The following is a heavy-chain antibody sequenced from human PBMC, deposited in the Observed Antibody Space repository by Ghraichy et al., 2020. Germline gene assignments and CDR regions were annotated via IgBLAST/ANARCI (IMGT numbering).Heavy chain of an antibody. CDR1: GGSISSYY. V-gene: IGHV4-59*01. J-gene: IGHJ3*02. D-gene: IGHD3-10*01. Sequence: SQTLSLTCTVSGGSISSYYWSWIRQPPGEGLEWIGYVFYTGSTNYNPFLKSRVTISLDTSKNQFSLKLSSVTAADTAVYYCARDLPTAYYYGSGSAFDIWGQGTMVTVSS. CDR3: ARDLPTAYYYGSGSAFDI. CDR2: VFYTGST.